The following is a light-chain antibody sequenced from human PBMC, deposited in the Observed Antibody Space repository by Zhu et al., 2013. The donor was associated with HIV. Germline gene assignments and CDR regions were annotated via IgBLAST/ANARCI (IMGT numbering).Light chain of an antibody. Sequence: DIHMTQSPSSLSASVGDRVTITCRASQDINTYLSWFQQKPGKVPKSLIYGASTLQTGVPSRFSGSGSATNFTLTISSLQAEDFGTYYCQQYDAYPLTFGGGTKVEI. J-gene: IGKJ4*01. CDR2: GAS. CDR1: QDINTY. V-gene: IGKV1-16*01. CDR3: QQYDAYPLT.